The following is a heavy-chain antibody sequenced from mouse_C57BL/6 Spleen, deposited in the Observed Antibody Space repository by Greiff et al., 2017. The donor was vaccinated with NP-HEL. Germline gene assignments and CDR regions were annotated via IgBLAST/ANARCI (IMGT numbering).Heavy chain of an antibody. J-gene: IGHJ4*01. CDR3: ARDYDPYYYAMDY. Sequence: VQLQQSGAELVKPGASVKLSCKASGYTFTSYWMHWVKQRPGQGLEWIGMIHPNSGSTNYNEKFKSKATLTVDKSSSTAYMQLSSLTSEDSAVYYCARDYDPYYYAMDYWGQGTSVTVSS. V-gene: IGHV1-64*01. CDR1: GYTFTSYW. D-gene: IGHD2-4*01. CDR2: IHPNSGST.